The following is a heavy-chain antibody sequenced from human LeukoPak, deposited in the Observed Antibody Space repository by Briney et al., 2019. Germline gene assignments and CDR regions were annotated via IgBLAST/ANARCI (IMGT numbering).Heavy chain of an antibody. CDR2: MNPNSGNT. CDR1: GYTFTSYD. V-gene: IGHV1-8*01. Sequence: GASVKVSCKASGYTFTSYDINWVRQATGQGLEWMGWMNPNSGNTGYAQKFQGRVTMTRNTSISTAYMELSSLRSEDTAVYCCARLYYDFRSGYLSEDYYYMDVWGKGTTVTVSS. J-gene: IGHJ6*03. D-gene: IGHD3-3*01. CDR3: ARLYYDFRSGYLSEDYYYMDV.